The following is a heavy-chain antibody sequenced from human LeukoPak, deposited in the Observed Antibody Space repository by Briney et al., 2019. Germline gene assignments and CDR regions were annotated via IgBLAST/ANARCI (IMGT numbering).Heavy chain of an antibody. D-gene: IGHD5-12*01. CDR1: GFSFNRYS. J-gene: IGHJ4*02. Sequence: PGGSLRLSCVPSGFSFNRYSMNWVRQAPGKGLEWVSFISSSGSFIYYEDSVKGRFIITTDNAKNSLFLQLNSLRTEDTGVYYCARDQGSYTDYEVDYWGQGTLVTVSS. V-gene: IGHV3-21*01. CDR2: ISSSGSFI. CDR3: ARDQGSYTDYEVDY.